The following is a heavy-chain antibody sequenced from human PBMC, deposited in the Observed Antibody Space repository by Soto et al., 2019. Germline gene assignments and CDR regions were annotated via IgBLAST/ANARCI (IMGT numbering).Heavy chain of an antibody. CDR2: INWDDDK. CDR3: ARLFSSSASVDY. Sequence: ESGPTLVNPTQTLTLTCTFSGFSLSTSGMCVSWIRQPPGKALEWPALINWDDDKYYSTSLKTRLTISKDTSKNQVVLTMTNMDPVDTATYYCARLFSSSASVDYWGQGTLVTVSS. V-gene: IGHV2-70*01. J-gene: IGHJ4*02. D-gene: IGHD6-6*01. CDR1: GFSLSTSGMC.